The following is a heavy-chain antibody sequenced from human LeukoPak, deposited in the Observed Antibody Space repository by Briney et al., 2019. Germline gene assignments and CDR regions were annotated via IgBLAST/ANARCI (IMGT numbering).Heavy chain of an antibody. D-gene: IGHD2-21*02. CDR3: ASYCGGDCYKLQRNAFGI. CDR1: GGSISSYY. Sequence: SETLSLTCTVSGGSISSYYWSWIRQPPGKGLEWIGYIYYSGSTNYNPSLKSRVTISVDTSKNQFSLKLSSVTAADTAVYYCASYCGGDCYKLQRNAFGIWGQGTMVTVSS. J-gene: IGHJ3*02. V-gene: IGHV4-59*01. CDR2: IYYSGST.